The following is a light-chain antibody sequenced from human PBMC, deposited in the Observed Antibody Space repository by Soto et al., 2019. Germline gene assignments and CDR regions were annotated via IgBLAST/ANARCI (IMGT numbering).Light chain of an antibody. Sequence: DIQMTQSPSTLSGSVGDRVNINFLASQTISSWLAWYQQKPGKAPKLLIYKASTLKSGVPDRFSGSGSGTDFSLTITTLEPEDSAVYVCQQFGSSPRTCGQGTKGDIK. J-gene: IGKJ1*01. CDR1: QTISSW. CDR3: QQFGSSPRT. CDR2: KAS. V-gene: IGKV1-5*03.